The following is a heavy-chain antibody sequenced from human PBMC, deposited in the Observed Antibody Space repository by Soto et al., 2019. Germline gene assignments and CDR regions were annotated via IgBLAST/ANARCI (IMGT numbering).Heavy chain of an antibody. CDR3: ARAGDWNYVQDF. D-gene: IGHD1-7*01. CDR1: GFTLTHYR. CDR2: INSGGSNI. J-gene: IGHJ4*02. V-gene: IGHV3-74*01. Sequence: QPGGSLRLSCVASGFTLTHYRIHWVRQAPGKGLEWVARINSGGSNITNADSVKGRFTISRDNTKNTVFLQMHSLTDDDSALYFCARAGDWNYVQDFWGQGTLVTVSS.